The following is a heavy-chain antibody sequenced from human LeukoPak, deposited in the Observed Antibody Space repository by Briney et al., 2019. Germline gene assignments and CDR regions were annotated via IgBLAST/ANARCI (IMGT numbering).Heavy chain of an antibody. D-gene: IGHD4-17*01. Sequence: PGGSLRLSCAASGFTFSSYAMHWVRQAPGKGLEYVSAISSNGGSTYYANSVKGRFTISRDNSKNTLYLQMGSLRAEDMAVYYCARVGYGDYDGGVDYWGQGTLVTVSS. CDR2: ISSNGGST. CDR1: GFTFSSYA. V-gene: IGHV3-64*01. CDR3: ARVGYGDYDGGVDY. J-gene: IGHJ4*02.